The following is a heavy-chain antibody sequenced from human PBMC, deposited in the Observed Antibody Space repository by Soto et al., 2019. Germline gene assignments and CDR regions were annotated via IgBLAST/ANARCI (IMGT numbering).Heavy chain of an antibody. CDR2: INPDNGNT. CDR3: ARDKGITTFGVYSMYYYGMDV. J-gene: IGHJ6*02. D-gene: IGHD3-3*01. Sequence: QVQLVQSGAEVKKPGASVKVSCKASGYTFTRSGISWVRQAPGQGLEWLGWINPDNGNTNYAQHLQGRVSLTTDTSTSTAYMDLRSLRSDDTAVYYCARDKGITTFGVYSMYYYGMDVWGQGTTVTVSS. CDR1: GYTFTRSG. V-gene: IGHV1-18*01.